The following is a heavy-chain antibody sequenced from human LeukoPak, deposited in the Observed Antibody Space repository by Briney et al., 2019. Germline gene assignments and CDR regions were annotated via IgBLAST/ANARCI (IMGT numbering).Heavy chain of an antibody. J-gene: IGHJ3*02. CDR2: IYYSGST. V-gene: IGHV4-59*08. CDR3: ARCGSYQGDAFDI. Sequence: SEPLTLTCTVSGRPFSRYYWLWIRQPPGKGLEWIGYIYYSGSTNYNPSLNGRVTISIDTSKNQFSLKLSSVTAADTAVYFCARCGSYQGDAFDIWGQGTMVTVSS. D-gene: IGHD1-26*01. CDR1: GRPFSRYY.